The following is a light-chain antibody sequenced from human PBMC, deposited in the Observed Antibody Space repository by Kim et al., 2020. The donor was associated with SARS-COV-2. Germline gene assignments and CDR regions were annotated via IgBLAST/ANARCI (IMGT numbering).Light chain of an antibody. V-gene: IGLV3-1*01. CDR1: KLGDKY. CDR2: QDS. Sequence: VSPGQTASITCSGDKLGDKYACWYQQKPGQSPVLVIYQDSKRPSGIPERFSGSISGNTATLTISGTQAMDEADYYCQAWDSSTAVFGGWTQLTVL. CDR3: QAWDSSTAV. J-gene: IGLJ3*02.